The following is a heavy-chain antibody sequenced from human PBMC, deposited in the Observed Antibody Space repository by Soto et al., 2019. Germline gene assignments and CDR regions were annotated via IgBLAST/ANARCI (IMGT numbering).Heavy chain of an antibody. Sequence: SETLSLTCTVSGGCIRSSSYYWGWIRHPPGKGLEWNGSIYYRVSTCYNPTLKSRFTISVYTSNKHFSLHLSSVTAADTAVYYCSILDRWRYYYYCMHFLGTGTTVNVSA. CDR2: IYYRVST. CDR3: SILDRWRYYYYCMHF. D-gene: IGHD3-16*02. V-gene: IGHV4-39*01. CDR1: GGCIRSSSYY. J-gene: IGHJ6*04.